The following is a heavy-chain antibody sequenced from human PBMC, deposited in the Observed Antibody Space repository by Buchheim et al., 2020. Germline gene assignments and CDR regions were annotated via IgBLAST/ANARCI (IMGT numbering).Heavy chain of an antibody. V-gene: IGHV3-11*01. J-gene: IGHJ6*02. Sequence: QVQLVESGGGLVKPGGSLRLSCAASGFTLSDYYITWIRQAPGTGLVLVSYISKSTSDIYYADSVKGRFTISRDTATNALYLQMDSLRVEDTAVYYCARGNYYDSSVEVYGMDVWGQGTT. CDR3: ARGNYYDSSVEVYGMDV. CDR1: GFTLSDYY. D-gene: IGHD3-22*01. CDR2: ISKSTSDI.